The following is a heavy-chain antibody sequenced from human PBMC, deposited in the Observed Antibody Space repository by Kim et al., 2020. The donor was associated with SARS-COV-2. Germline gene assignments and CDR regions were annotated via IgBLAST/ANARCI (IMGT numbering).Heavy chain of an antibody. Sequence: SETLSLTCTVSGGSISSSSYYWGWIRQPPGKGLDWIGSIYYSGSTYYNPSLKSRVTISVDTYKNQFSLKLSSVTAADTAVYYCARLQGWIQLWYFDYWGQGTLVTVSS. CDR3: ARLQGWIQLWYFDY. J-gene: IGHJ4*02. V-gene: IGHV4-39*01. CDR2: IYYSGST. D-gene: IGHD5-18*01. CDR1: GGSISSSSYY.